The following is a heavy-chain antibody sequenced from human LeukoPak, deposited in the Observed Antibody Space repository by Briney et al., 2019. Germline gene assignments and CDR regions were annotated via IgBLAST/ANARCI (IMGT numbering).Heavy chain of an antibody. D-gene: IGHD6-6*01. Sequence: GGSLRLSCAASGFSFSSYAMTWVRQAPGKGLEWVSAISDSGTSTYYADSVKGRFSISRDNSKNTLYLQMNSLRAEDTAVYYCAKEPAARLYYFDYWGQGTLVTVSS. CDR1: GFSFSSYA. CDR3: AKEPAARLYYFDY. J-gene: IGHJ4*02. CDR2: ISDSGTST. V-gene: IGHV3-23*01.